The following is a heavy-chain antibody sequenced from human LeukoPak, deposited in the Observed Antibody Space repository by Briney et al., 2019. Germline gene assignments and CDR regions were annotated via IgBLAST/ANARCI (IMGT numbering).Heavy chain of an antibody. J-gene: IGHJ4*02. CDR2: ISWNSGSI. CDR1: GFTFDDYA. CDR3: AKGYCSSTSCSFDY. V-gene: IGHV3-9*03. D-gene: IGHD2-2*01. Sequence: GRSLRLSCAASGFTFDDYAMHWVRQAPGKGLEWVSGISWNSGSIVYADSVKGRFTISRDNAKNSLYLQMNSLRAEDMALYYCAKGYCSSTSCSFDYWGQGTLVTVSS.